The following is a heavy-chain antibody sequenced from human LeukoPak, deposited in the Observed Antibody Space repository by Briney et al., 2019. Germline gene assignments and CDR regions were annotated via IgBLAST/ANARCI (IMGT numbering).Heavy chain of an antibody. J-gene: IGHJ4*02. CDR3: ARVTLEGSSTSSLPLYFDY. D-gene: IGHD2-2*01. CDR1: GGSISSYY. V-gene: IGHV4-4*07. Sequence: PSETLSLTCTVSGGSISSYYWSWIRQPAGKGLEWIGRIYTSGSTNYNPSLKSRVTISVDTSKNQFSLKLSSVTAADTAVYYCARVTLEGSSTSSLPLYFDYWGQGTLVTVSS. CDR2: IYTSGST.